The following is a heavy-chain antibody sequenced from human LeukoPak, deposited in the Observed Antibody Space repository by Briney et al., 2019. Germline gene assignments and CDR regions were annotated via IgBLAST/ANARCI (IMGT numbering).Heavy chain of an antibody. CDR2: ISGSGGST. J-gene: IGHJ4*02. D-gene: IGHD5-18*01. CDR1: GLTFSSYA. V-gene: IGHV3-23*01. Sequence: PGGSLRLSCAASGLTFSSYAMSWVRQAPGKGLEWVSAISGSGGSTYYADSVKGRFTISRDNSKNTLYLQMNSLRAEDTAVYYCAKDTLSLGYSYGFGGQGTLVTVSS. CDR3: AKDTLSLGYSYGF.